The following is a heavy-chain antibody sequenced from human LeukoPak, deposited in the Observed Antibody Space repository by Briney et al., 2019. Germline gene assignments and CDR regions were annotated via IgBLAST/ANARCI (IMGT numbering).Heavy chain of an antibody. CDR1: GFIVSTNY. CDR2: IYGGGST. V-gene: IGHV3-66*01. D-gene: IGHD3-9*01. CDR3: ARVYYDILTGYSFGAFDI. Sequence: GGSLRLSCAASGFIVSTNYMSWVRQAPGKGLEWVSVIYGGGSTYYADSVKGRFTISRDNTKNTLYLQMNSLRAEDTAVYYCARVYYDILTGYSFGAFDIWGQGTMVTVSS. J-gene: IGHJ3*02.